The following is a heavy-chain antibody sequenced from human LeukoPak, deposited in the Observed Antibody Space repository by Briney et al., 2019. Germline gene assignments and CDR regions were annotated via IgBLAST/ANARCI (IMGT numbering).Heavy chain of an antibody. CDR1: GYTFTSYG. CDR2: ISAYNGNT. Sequence: GASVKVSCTASGYTFTSYGISWVRQAPGQGLEWMGWISAYNGNTNYAQKLQGRVTMTTDTSTSTAYMELRSLRSEDTAVYYCARSGIVDYGDYGLVYYYYGMDVWGQGTTVTVSS. J-gene: IGHJ6*02. CDR3: ARSGIVDYGDYGLVYYYYGMDV. D-gene: IGHD4-17*01. V-gene: IGHV1-18*01.